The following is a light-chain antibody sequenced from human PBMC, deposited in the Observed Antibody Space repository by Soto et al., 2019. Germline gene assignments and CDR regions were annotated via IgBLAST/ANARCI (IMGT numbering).Light chain of an antibody. Sequence: QSVLTQPASVSGSPRQSITISCTGTSSDVVSYNFFSWSQQHQGKAPKVMIYEGSKLPSGVSNRLSGSKSGNTASLKISRPQAEDETDYNSCVYAGSSTSVFGTGTKLTV. V-gene: IGLV2-23*01. CDR2: EGS. J-gene: IGLJ1*01. CDR1: SSDVVSYNF. CDR3: CVYAGSSTSV.